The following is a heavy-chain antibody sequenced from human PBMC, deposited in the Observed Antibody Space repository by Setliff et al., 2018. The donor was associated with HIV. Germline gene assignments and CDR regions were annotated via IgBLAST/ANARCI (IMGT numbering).Heavy chain of an antibody. Sequence: TCTVYGASISSSNSYWGWIRQSPGKRLEWLASIYQSGSTSYNPSLSSRLTISVDTSKNQVSLRLSSVTAADTGVYYCARTLRAAAMGYFDYWGQGTLVTVSS. J-gene: IGHJ4*02. CDR2: IYQSGST. V-gene: IGHV4-39*01. CDR1: GASISSSNSY. CDR3: ARTLRAAAMGYFDY. D-gene: IGHD5-18*01.